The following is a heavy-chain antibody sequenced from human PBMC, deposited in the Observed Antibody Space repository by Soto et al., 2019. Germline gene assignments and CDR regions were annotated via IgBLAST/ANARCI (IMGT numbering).Heavy chain of an antibody. CDR3: ARVLTVVITTFAFDI. J-gene: IGHJ3*02. Sequence: SETLSLTCTVSGGSISSGGYYWSWIRQHPGKGLEWIGYIYYSGSTYYNPSLKSRVTISVDTSKNQFSLKLSSVTAADTAVYYCARVLTVVITTFAFDIWGQGTMVTVSS. CDR2: IYYSGST. D-gene: IGHD3-22*01. CDR1: GGSISSGGYY. V-gene: IGHV4-31*03.